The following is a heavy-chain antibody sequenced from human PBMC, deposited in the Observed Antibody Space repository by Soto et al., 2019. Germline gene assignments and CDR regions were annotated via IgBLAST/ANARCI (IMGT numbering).Heavy chain of an antibody. CDR2: TDSDGTFT. D-gene: IGHD4-17*01. CDR3: ANEKVTKCAFDI. CDR1: GFTFSTYW. J-gene: IGHJ3*02. V-gene: IGHV3-74*01. Sequence: GGSLRLSCVASGFTFSTYWMHWVRQTPGEGLVWVSHTDSDGTFTTYADSVKGRFTISRDNAKSTLYLQMNSLRAEDTGVYYCANEKVTKCAFDIWGQGTMVTVAS.